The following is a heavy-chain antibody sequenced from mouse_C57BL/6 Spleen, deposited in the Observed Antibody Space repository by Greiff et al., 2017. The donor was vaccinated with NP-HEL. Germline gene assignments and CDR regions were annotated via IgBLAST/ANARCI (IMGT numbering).Heavy chain of an antibody. V-gene: IGHV1-55*01. Sequence: VQLQESGAELVKPGASVKMSCKASGYTFTSYWITWVKQRPGQGLEWIGDIYPGSGSTNYNEKFKSKATLTVDTSSSTAYMQLSSLTSEDSAVYYCARMITTGSYFDYWGQGTTLTVSS. D-gene: IGHD2-4*01. CDR1: GYTFTSYW. J-gene: IGHJ2*01. CDR2: IYPGSGST. CDR3: ARMITTGSYFDY.